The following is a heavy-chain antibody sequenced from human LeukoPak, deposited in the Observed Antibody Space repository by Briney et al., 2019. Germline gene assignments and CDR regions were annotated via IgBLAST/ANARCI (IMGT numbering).Heavy chain of an antibody. J-gene: IGHJ6*02. CDR3: AKDLVRGAAAGTNGMDV. Sequence: GRSLRLSCAASGFTFSSYGMHWVRQAPGKGLEWVAVISYDGSNKYYADSVKRRFTITRDNSKNTLYLQMNSLRAEDTAVYYCAKDLVRGAAAGTNGMDVWGQGTTATVSS. V-gene: IGHV3-30*18. D-gene: IGHD6-13*01. CDR2: ISYDGSNK. CDR1: GFTFSSYG.